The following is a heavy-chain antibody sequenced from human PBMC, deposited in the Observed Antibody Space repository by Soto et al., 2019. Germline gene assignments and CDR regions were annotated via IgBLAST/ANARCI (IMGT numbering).Heavy chain of an antibody. CDR1: GVSLNSGHYY. CDR3: GKVLIGATRHTDVDS. J-gene: IGHJ4*02. Sequence: SETLSLTCTVSGVSLNSGHYYWVWIRQSPGKGLAWIASIYYDESTYYNTSLKSRVTISTDKPKNQFSLTLKSVTAADTAVYYCGKVLIGATRHTDVDSWGQGALVTVSS. V-gene: IGHV4-39*01. D-gene: IGHD2-15*01. CDR2: IYYDEST.